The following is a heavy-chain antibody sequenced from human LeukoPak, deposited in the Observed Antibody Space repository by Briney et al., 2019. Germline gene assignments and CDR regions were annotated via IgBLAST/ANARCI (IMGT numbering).Heavy chain of an antibody. Sequence: SETLSLTCTVSGGSVNSGSYYWNWIRQPPGKGLEWIGYISYSGSTNYNPSVKSRVTISVDTSKNQFSLKLSSVTAADTAVYYCARGSPYYGSGSRDNWFDPWGQGTLVTVSS. CDR3: ARGSPYYGSGSRDNWFDP. V-gene: IGHV4-61*01. D-gene: IGHD3-10*01. CDR2: ISYSGST. CDR1: GGSVNSGSYY. J-gene: IGHJ5*02.